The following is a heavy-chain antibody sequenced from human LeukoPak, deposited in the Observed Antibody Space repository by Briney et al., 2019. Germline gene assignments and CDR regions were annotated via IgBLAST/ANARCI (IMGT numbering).Heavy chain of an antibody. CDR1: GFTFSSYG. D-gene: IGHD5-24*01. J-gene: IGHJ4*02. CDR2: ISYDGSNK. Sequence: PPGGSLRLSCAASGFTFSSYGMHWVRQAPGKGLEWVAVISYDGSNKYYADSVKGRFTISRDNSKNTLYLQMNSLRAEDTAVYYCAKAGGGIIWLPLFFDYWGQGTLVTVSS. V-gene: IGHV3-30*18. CDR3: AKAGGGIIWLPLFFDY.